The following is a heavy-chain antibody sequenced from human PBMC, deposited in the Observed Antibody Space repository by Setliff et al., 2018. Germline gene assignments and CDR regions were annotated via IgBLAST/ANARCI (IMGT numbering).Heavy chain of an antibody. CDR3: ARGITHYDFWSGYYLDYYYYMDV. J-gene: IGHJ6*03. Sequence: PSETLSLTCTVSGGSISSSSYYWGWIRQPPGKGLEWIGSIYYSGSTYYNPSLKSRVTISVDTSKNQFSLKLSSVTAADTAVYYCARGITHYDFWSGYYLDYYYYMDVWGKGTTVTSP. CDR1: GGSISSSSYY. D-gene: IGHD3-3*01. V-gene: IGHV4-39*07. CDR2: IYYSGST.